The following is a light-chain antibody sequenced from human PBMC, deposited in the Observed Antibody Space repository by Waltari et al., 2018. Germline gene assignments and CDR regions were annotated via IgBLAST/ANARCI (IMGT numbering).Light chain of an antibody. Sequence: EIVMTQSPATLSASPGGGATLTCRASQGINSDFAWYQHKPGPPPRILIYGASTRAAGVPARFSGSGSGTEFTLTISSLQSEDFGVYYCQQSKIWPAFGQGTKVEIK. J-gene: IGKJ1*01. CDR2: GAS. V-gene: IGKV3-15*01. CDR1: QGINSD. CDR3: QQSKIWPA.